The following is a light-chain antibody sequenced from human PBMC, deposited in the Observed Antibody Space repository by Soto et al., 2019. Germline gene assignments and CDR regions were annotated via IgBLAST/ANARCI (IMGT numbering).Light chain of an antibody. Sequence: QSALTQPASVSGSPGQSITISCSGTSNDIGNYDRVSWYQQHPGKVPKLMIYEVSKRPSGVSSRFTGSKSGNTASLTISGLQADDEADYYCCSYVGSRFVAFGGGTKLTVL. J-gene: IGLJ2*01. CDR3: CSYVGSRFVA. CDR1: SNDIGNYDR. CDR2: EVS. V-gene: IGLV2-23*02.